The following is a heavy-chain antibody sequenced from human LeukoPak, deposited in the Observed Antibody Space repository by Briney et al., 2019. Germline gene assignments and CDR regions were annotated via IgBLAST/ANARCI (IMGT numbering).Heavy chain of an antibody. J-gene: IGHJ4*02. CDR2: INHSGST. D-gene: IGHD5-12*01. CDR3: ARSNSGYDDPVDY. V-gene: IGHV4-34*01. CDR1: GGSFSGYY. Sequence: PSETLSLTCAVYGGSFSGYYWSWIRQPPGKGLEWIGEINHSGSTNYNPSLKSRVTISVDTSKNQFSLKLKFVTAADTAVYYCARSNSGYDDPVDYWGQGILVTVSS.